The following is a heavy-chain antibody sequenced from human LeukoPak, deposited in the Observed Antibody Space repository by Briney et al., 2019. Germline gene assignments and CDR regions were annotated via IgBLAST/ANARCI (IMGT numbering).Heavy chain of an antibody. Sequence: GGSLRLSCAASGFTVSSSFMSWVRQAPGKGLEWVSIMFSGGATYYADSVKGQFTISRDDSKNTLFLQMDILTAEDTAVYYCARGDYGSGQYFDYWGQGTLVTVSS. CDR1: GFTVSSSF. CDR2: MFSGGAT. V-gene: IGHV3-53*01. J-gene: IGHJ4*02. CDR3: ARGDYGSGQYFDY. D-gene: IGHD3-10*01.